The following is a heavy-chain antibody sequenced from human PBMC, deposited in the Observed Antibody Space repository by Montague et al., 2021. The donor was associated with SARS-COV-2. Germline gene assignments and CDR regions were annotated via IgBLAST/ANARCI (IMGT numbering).Heavy chain of an antibody. CDR3: ARRHTVDSNRALDY. V-gene: IGHV4-38-2*02. Sequence: SETLSLTCTVSGDSITNNYYCGWIRQPPGKGLGLIGTIYHSGTTYYNPSPNSRVTISVDTSNNQFSLKLTSVTAADTAVYYCARRHTVDSNRALDYWGQGTLVTVSS. J-gene: IGHJ4*02. D-gene: IGHD2-21*01. CDR1: GDSITNNYY. CDR2: IYHSGTT.